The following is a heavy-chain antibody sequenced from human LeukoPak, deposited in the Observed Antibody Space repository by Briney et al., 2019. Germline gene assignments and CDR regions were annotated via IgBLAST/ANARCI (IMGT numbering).Heavy chain of an antibody. CDR3: ARRYCSGGSCYLDY. Sequence: ASVKVSCKASGGTFSSYAISWVRQAPGHGLEWMGRIIPILGIANYAQKFQGRVTITADKSTSTAYMELSSLRSEDTAVYYCARRYCSGGSCYLDYWGQGTLVTVSS. J-gene: IGHJ4*02. CDR1: GGTFSSYA. D-gene: IGHD2-15*01. CDR2: IIPILGIA. V-gene: IGHV1-69*04.